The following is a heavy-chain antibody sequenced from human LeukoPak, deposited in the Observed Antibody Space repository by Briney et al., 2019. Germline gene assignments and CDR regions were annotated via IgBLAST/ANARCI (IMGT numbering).Heavy chain of an antibody. Sequence: GRSLRLSCAASGFTFDDYAMHWVRQASGKGLEWVSGISWNSGSIGYADSVKGRFTISRDNAKNSLYLQMNSLRAEDTALYYCAKDIVAGRYYYYGMDVWGQGTTVTVSS. CDR3: AKDIVAGRYYYYGMDV. CDR1: GFTFDDYA. J-gene: IGHJ6*02. V-gene: IGHV3-9*01. D-gene: IGHD6-19*01. CDR2: ISWNSGSI.